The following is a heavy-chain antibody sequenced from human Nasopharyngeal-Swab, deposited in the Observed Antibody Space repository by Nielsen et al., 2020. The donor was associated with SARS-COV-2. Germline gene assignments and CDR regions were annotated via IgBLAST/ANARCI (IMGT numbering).Heavy chain of an antibody. CDR3: ARDGLDYDFWSAYFMDV. D-gene: IGHD3-3*01. CDR2: ISSSSSYI. V-gene: IGHV3-21*01. CDR1: GFTFNNYN. Sequence: GGSLRLSCAAPGFTFNNYNFNWVRQAPGKGLEWVSSISSSSSYIYYADSVKGRFTISRDNAKNSLYLQMNSLRAEDTAVYYCARDGLDYDFWSAYFMDVWGQGTTVTVSS. J-gene: IGHJ6*02.